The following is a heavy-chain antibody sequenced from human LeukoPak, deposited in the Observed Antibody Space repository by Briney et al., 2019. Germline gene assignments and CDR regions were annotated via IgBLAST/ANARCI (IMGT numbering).Heavy chain of an antibody. D-gene: IGHD6-19*01. V-gene: IGHV3-13*01. Sequence: GRSLRLSCAASGFTFSRYDMHWVRQATGKGLEWVSGIGTAGDTYYAGSVKGRFTISRENAKNSLYLQMNSLTAGDTAVYYCAGAGSETQWRAFDFWGQGALVTVFS. J-gene: IGHJ4*02. CDR1: GFTFSRYD. CDR2: IGTAGDT. CDR3: AGAGSETQWRAFDF.